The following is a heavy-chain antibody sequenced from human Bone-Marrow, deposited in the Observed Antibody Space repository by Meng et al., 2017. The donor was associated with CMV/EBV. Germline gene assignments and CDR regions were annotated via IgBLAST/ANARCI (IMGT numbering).Heavy chain of an antibody. CDR3: AREPSGIAVAGPDY. CDR1: GYTFTSYG. CDR2: ISAYNGNT. V-gene: IGHV1-18*01. D-gene: IGHD6-19*01. J-gene: IGHJ4*02. Sequence: ASVKVSCKASGYTFTSYGISWVRQAPGQGLEWMGWISAYNGNTNYAQKLQGRVTMTTDTSTSTAYMELRSLRSDDTAVYYCAREPSGIAVAGPDYWGQGTLVTVSS.